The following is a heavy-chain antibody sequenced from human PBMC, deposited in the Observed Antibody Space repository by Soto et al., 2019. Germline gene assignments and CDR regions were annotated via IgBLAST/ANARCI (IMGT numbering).Heavy chain of an antibody. D-gene: IGHD3-9*01. V-gene: IGHV4-39*02. CDR3: STTISQFTSGLFHSDY. Sequence: PSQTQSLTCTVSGGSISSRDFFWSCIRQPPGKGLEWIGNIYHTGRTFYNPSLKSRVAISVDTTKNHFSLSLSSVTAADTAVYYCSTTISQFTSGLFHSDYWGQGKLVTVSS. CDR2: IYHTGRT. CDR1: GGSISSRDFF. J-gene: IGHJ4*02.